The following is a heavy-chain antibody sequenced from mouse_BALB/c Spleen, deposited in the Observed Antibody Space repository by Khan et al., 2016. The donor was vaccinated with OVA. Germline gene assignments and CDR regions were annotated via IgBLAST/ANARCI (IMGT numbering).Heavy chain of an antibody. Sequence: VQLKQSGAELVKSGATVKMSCTASGHTFTDSYMHWLKQWPEQGLEWIGWINPPNGNTKYDPKFQGKATISADTSSSTAYLQLSSLTSEDTAVHYCARMGRKWGQGTTLTVSS. CDR2: INPPNGNT. D-gene: IGHD6-1*01. CDR1: GHTFTDSY. J-gene: IGHJ2*01. CDR3: ARMGRK. V-gene: IGHV14-3*02.